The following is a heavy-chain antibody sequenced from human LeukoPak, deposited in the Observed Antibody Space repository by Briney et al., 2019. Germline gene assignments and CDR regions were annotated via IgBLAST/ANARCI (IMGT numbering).Heavy chain of an antibody. D-gene: IGHD6-19*01. CDR2: IYPGDSDT. CDR3: ARKAYSSGWYGIGHYDY. V-gene: IGHV5-51*01. Sequence: GESLKISCKGSGYSFTSYWIGWVRQMPGKSLEWMGIIYPGDSDTRYGPSFQGHVTISADKSISTAYLQWSSLKASDTAMYYCARKAYSSGWYGIGHYDYWGQGNLVTSPQ. CDR1: GYSFTSYW. J-gene: IGHJ4*02.